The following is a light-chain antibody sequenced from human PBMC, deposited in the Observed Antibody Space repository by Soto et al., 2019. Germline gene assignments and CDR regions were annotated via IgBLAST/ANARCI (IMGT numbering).Light chain of an antibody. V-gene: IGKV1-5*01. Sequence: DIHMTQSPSTLSASVGDRVNITCRANDTIEVWLAWYQQKAGKAPKLLIYGASILEVGVPSRFSRDGSLSAFIFTITSRQPDDFANDYCKQYKSFPRTFVQGTRVEVK. CDR3: KQYKSFPRT. CDR2: GAS. J-gene: IGKJ1*01. CDR1: DTIEVW.